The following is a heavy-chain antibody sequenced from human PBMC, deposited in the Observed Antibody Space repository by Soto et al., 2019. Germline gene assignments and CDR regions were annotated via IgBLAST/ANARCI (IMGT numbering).Heavy chain of an antibody. D-gene: IGHD6-13*01. CDR3: AKGGAASGTPFDY. V-gene: IGHV3-30*18. CDR2: ISYGGSER. CDR1: GFTFSTYG. Sequence: QVQVVESGGGVVQPGRSLRLSCAASGFTFSTYGMHWVRQAPGEGLEWVAFISYGGSERYYTDSVKGRFTISRDNSKDTLSLQMDSLRAEDTAVYFCAKGGAASGTPFDYGGQGTLVTVSS. J-gene: IGHJ4*02.